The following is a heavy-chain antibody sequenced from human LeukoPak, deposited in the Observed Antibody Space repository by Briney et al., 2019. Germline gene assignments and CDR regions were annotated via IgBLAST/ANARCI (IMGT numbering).Heavy chain of an antibody. J-gene: IGHJ3*02. Sequence: GGSLRLSCAASGFTFSGYWMTWVRQAPGKGLEWVANLRPDGSDKYYADSVEGRFTISRDNAKNSLYLQMNSLRAEDTAVYYCARERDPDYIVVVVAATHDAFDIWGQGTMVSVSS. V-gene: IGHV3-7*01. CDR1: GFTFSGYW. D-gene: IGHD2-15*01. CDR2: LRPDGSDK. CDR3: ARERDPDYIVVVVAATHDAFDI.